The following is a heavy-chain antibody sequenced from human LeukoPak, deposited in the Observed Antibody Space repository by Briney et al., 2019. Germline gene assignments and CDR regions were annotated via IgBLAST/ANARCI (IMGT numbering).Heavy chain of an antibody. CDR1: GYTFTSYY. D-gene: IGHD2-15*01. J-gene: IGHJ3*01. Sequence: ASVKVSCKASGYTFTSYYVHWVRQAPGQGLEWMGIISPSGASTSYAQKFQGRVTMTRDMSTSTVYMELSSLISEDTAVYYCARGSSRGPRDAFDFWGQGTMVTLS. CDR3: ARGSSRGPRDAFDF. V-gene: IGHV1-46*01. CDR2: ISPSGAST.